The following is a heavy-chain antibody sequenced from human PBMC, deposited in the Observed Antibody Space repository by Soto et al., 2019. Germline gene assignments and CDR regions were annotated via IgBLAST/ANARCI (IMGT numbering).Heavy chain of an antibody. Sequence: SSVNVSGTASRFALNNFLVTWVRQAPGLGLEWVGGIIPVFGTANYAQKFQGRVTITEDESTSTYYMEVNNLRSEDTAVYYCAKVRYSSPMGYYYGMDVWGQGTTVTVSS. CDR2: IIPVFGTA. V-gene: IGHV1-69*13. J-gene: IGHJ6*02. D-gene: IGHD2-2*01. CDR3: AKVRYSSPMGYYYGMDV. CDR1: RFALNNFL.